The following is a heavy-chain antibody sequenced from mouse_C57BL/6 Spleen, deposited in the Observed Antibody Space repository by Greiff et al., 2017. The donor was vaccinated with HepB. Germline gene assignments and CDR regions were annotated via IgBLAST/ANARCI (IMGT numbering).Heavy chain of an antibody. D-gene: IGHD1-1*01. CDR2: IYPGNSDT. CDR1: GYTFTSYW. J-gene: IGHJ3*01. V-gene: IGHV1-5*01. CDR3: TRESYYYGSSPFAY. Sequence: EVQRVESGTVLARPGASVKMSCKTSGYTFTSYWMHWVKQRPGQGLEWIGAIYPGNSDTSYNQKFKGKAKLTAVTSASTAYMELSSLTNEDSAVYYCTRESYYYGSSPFAYWGQGTLVTVSA.